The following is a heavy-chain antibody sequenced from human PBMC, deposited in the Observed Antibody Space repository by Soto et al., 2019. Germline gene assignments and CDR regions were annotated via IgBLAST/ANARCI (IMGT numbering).Heavy chain of an antibody. CDR2: INHSGST. Sequence: SETLSLTCTVYGGSFSGYYWSWIRQPPGKGLDWIGEINHSGSTTYNPSLKSRVTISVDTSKNQFSLKLSSVTAADTAVYYCARGATTVEHYYYYGLDVWGQGTTVTVS. CDR3: ARGATTVEHYYYYGLDV. D-gene: IGHD4-17*01. V-gene: IGHV4-34*01. J-gene: IGHJ6*02. CDR1: GGSFSGYY.